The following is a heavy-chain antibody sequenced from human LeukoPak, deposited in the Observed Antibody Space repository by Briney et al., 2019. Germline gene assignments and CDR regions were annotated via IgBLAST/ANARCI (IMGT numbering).Heavy chain of an antibody. V-gene: IGHV3-30*04. J-gene: IGHJ6*03. CDR1: GFTFSSYA. D-gene: IGHD3-10*01. CDR3: AKILGYGSGSKSYYYYYYMDV. Sequence: GGSLRLSCAASGFTFSSYAMHWVRQAPGKGLEWVAVISYDGSNKYYADSVKGRFTISRDNSKNTLYLQMNSLRAEDTAVYYCAKILGYGSGSKSYYYYYYMDVWGKGTTVTISS. CDR2: ISYDGSNK.